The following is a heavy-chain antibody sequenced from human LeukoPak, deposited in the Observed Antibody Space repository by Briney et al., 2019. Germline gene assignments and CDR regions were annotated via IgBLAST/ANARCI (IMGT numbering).Heavy chain of an antibody. V-gene: IGHV1-46*01. D-gene: IGHD3-22*01. CDR2: INPSCGST. J-gene: IGHJ4*02. CDR3: ARSYYYDSSGYYPPFFDY. CDR1: GYTFTNYY. Sequence: ASVKVSFKASGYTFTNYYMHWVRQAPGQGLEWMGIINPSCGSTNYSQKFQGRVTMTKDTSTSTGYMELSSLRSEDTAVYYCARSYYYDSSGYYPPFFDYWGQGTLVTVSS.